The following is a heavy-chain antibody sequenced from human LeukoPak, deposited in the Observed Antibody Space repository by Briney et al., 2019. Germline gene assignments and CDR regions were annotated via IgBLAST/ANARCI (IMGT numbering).Heavy chain of an antibody. CDR3: ARRQRDYFDY. CDR1: GGSISSGSYY. CDR2: IYTSGST. V-gene: IGHV4-61*02. J-gene: IGHJ4*02. Sequence: SETLSLTCTVSGGSISSGSYYWSWNRQPAGQGLEWIGRIYTSGSTNYNPSLKSRLTISVDTSKNQFSLKLSSVTAADTAVYYCARRQRDYFDYWGQGTLVTVSS.